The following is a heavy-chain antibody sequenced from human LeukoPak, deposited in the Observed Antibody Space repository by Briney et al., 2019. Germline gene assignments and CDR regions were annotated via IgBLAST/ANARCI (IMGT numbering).Heavy chain of an antibody. V-gene: IGHV3-23*01. CDR3: AKDGTRYCSGGSCYSTPY. CDR2: ISGSGGST. D-gene: IGHD2-15*01. Sequence: GGSLRLSCAASGFTFSSYAMSWVRQAQGKGLEWVSAISGSGGSTYYTDSVKGRFTISRDNSKNTLYLQMNSLGAEDTAVYYCAKDGTRYCSGGSCYSTPYWGQGTLVTVSS. CDR1: GFTFSSYA. J-gene: IGHJ4*02.